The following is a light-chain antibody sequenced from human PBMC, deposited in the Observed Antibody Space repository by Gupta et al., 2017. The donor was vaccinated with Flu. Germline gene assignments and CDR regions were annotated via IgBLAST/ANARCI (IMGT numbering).Light chain of an antibody. Sequence: DIQMTQSPSTLSASVGDRVTITCRASQSIRSWLAWYQQKPGKAPELLIYKASTLESGVPPRFRGSGSGTEFTLTISSLQPDDSATYYCQQYYSFRAFGQGTKVEIK. CDR3: QQYYSFRA. CDR2: KAS. J-gene: IGKJ1*01. V-gene: IGKV1-5*03. CDR1: QSIRSW.